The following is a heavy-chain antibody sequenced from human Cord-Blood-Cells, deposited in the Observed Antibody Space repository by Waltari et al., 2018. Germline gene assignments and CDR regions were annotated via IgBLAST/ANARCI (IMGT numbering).Heavy chain of an antibody. CDR3: ARVGGYHHTFDY. Sequence: QVQLVQSGAEVKKRGSAVKVSCKASGGTFSSYAISWLRQAHAQGLEWMGGINPIFGTANDAQKFQGRVTITADKSTSTAYMELSSLRSEDTAVYYCARVGGYHHTFDYWGQGTLVTVSS. J-gene: IGHJ4*02. D-gene: IGHD3-10*01. CDR1: GGTFSSYA. CDR2: INPIFGTA. V-gene: IGHV1-69*06.